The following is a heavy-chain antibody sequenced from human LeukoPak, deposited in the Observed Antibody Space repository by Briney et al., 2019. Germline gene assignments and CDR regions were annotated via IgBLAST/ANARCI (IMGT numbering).Heavy chain of an antibody. Sequence: SETLSLTCTVSGGSISSGDYYWSWIRQPPGKGLEWIGYIYYSGSTYYNPSLKSRVTISVDTSKNQFSLKLSSVTAADTAVYYCARVRHCSSTSCYKEGYFDYWGQGTLVTVSS. CDR1: GGSISSGDYY. V-gene: IGHV4-30-4*08. CDR3: ARVRHCSSTSCYKEGYFDY. CDR2: IYYSGST. D-gene: IGHD2-2*02. J-gene: IGHJ4*02.